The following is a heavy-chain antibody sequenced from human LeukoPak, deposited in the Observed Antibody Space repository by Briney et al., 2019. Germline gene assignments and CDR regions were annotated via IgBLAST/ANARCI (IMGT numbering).Heavy chain of an antibody. CDR3: ARGGVGDIVLMVYAIHQYYFDY. Sequence: PSETLSLTCTVSGGSISSSSYYWGWIRQPPGKGLEWIGYIYHSGSTYYNPSLKSRVTISVDRSKNQFSLKLSSVTAADTAVYYCARGGVGDIVLMVYAIHQYYFDYWGQGTLVTVSS. D-gene: IGHD2-8*01. J-gene: IGHJ4*02. CDR2: IYHSGST. V-gene: IGHV4-30-2*01. CDR1: GGSISSSSYY.